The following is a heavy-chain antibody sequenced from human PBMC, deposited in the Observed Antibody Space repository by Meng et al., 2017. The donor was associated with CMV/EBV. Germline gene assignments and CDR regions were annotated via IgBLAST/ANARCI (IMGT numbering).Heavy chain of an antibody. Sequence: LSLTCAASGFTFSDYYMSWIRQAPGKGLEWISYINNSDNTTYYADSLKGRFTISRDNAKKSLYLQMNSLRAEDTAIYYCARAGSSTGYSYFDYWGRGTLVTVSS. V-gene: IGHV3-11*04. CDR3: ARAGSSTGYSYFDY. D-gene: IGHD6-13*01. CDR1: GFTFSDYY. CDR2: INNSDNTT. J-gene: IGHJ4*02.